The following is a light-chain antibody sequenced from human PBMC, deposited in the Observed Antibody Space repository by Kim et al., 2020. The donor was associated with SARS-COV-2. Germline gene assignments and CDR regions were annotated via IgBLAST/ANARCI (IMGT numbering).Light chain of an antibody. CDR1: KVGSKS. V-gene: IGLV3-21*03. CDR3: QVWDSNSDHVV. Sequence: PGKTARNSGGVDKVGSKSVQWYQKRPGQAPVGVVYDDTDRPSGIPERFSGANSGNTATLTISRVEAGDEADYYCQVWDSNSDHVVFGGGTQLTVL. J-gene: IGLJ2*01. CDR2: DDT.